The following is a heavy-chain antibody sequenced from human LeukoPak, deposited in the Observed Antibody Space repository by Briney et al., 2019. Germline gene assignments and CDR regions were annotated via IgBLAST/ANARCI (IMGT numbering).Heavy chain of an antibody. J-gene: IGHJ4*02. V-gene: IGHV3-23*01. CDR1: GFTFSSYA. Sequence: PGGSLRLSCAASGFTFSSYAMSWVPQAPGKGLEWVSAISGSGGSTYYADSVKGRFTISRDNSKNTLYLQMNSLRAEDTAVYYCAKGRYGDYAAFDYWGQGTLVTASS. CDR2: ISGSGGST. CDR3: AKGRYGDYAAFDY. D-gene: IGHD4-17*01.